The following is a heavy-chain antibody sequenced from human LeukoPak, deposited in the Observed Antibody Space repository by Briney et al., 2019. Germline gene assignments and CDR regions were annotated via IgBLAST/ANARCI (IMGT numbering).Heavy chain of an antibody. J-gene: IGHJ4*02. CDR3: ARQYSSSSFPFDY. Sequence: PSETLSLTCTVSGGSISSYYWSWIRQPPGKGLEWIGYIYYSGSTNYNPSLKSRVTISVDTSKNQFSLKLSSVTAADTAVYYCARQYSSSSFPFDYWGQGTLVTVSS. CDR2: IYYSGST. CDR1: GGSISSYY. V-gene: IGHV4-59*01. D-gene: IGHD6-13*01.